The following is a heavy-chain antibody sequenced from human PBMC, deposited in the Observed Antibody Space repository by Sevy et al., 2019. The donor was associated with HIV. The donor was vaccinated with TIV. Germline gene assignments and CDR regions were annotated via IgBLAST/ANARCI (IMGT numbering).Heavy chain of an antibody. CDR1: GYTLSELS. Sequence: ASVKVSCKVSGYTLSELSMHWVRQAPGKGLEWMGRFDPEDGETIYAQKFQGRVTMTEDTSTDTAYMELSSLRSEDTAVYYCATAREYYYESSGYFDYWGQGTLVTVSS. V-gene: IGHV1-24*01. CDR3: ATAREYYYESSGYFDY. CDR2: FDPEDGET. D-gene: IGHD3-22*01. J-gene: IGHJ4*02.